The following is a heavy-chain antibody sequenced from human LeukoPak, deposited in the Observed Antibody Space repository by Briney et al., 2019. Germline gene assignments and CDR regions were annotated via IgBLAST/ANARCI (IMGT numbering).Heavy chain of an antibody. Sequence: ASVKVSCKASGGTFSSYAISWVRHAPGQGLEWMGGITPIFGTANYAHKFQGRVTITADESTSTAYMELSSLRSEDTAVYYSARDRGYRSSTSCYLDYWGQGTLVTVSS. CDR2: ITPIFGTA. CDR1: GGTFSSYA. V-gene: IGHV1-69*13. J-gene: IGHJ4*02. D-gene: IGHD2-2*01. CDR3: ARDRGYRSSTSCYLDY.